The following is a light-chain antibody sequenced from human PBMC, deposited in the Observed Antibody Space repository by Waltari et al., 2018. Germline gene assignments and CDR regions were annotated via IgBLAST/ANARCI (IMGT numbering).Light chain of an antibody. J-gene: IGKJ2*01. CDR1: RNLLYSPNNKDF. CDR3: QQYYDTPYT. Sequence: DIVMTQSPDSLVVSLGERATINCKSSRNLLYSPNNKDFLAWYQQKPGQPPKLLIYWASTRESGAPDRFTGSGSGTDFSLTISSLQAEDVAVYYCQQYYDTPYTFGQGTKLEIK. CDR2: WAS. V-gene: IGKV4-1*01.